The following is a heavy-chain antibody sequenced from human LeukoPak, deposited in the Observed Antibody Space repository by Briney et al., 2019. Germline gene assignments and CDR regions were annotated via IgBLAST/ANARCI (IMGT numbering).Heavy chain of an antibody. V-gene: IGHV3-30*14. D-gene: IGHD3-22*01. CDR1: GATFNIYA. J-gene: IGHJ4*02. CDR2: VSYDGGTK. Sequence: GGSLRLSCAASGATFNIYAMHWARQAPGKRLEWGAGVSYDGGTKFHADSVKGRFTISRDNSNKTLFLQMNSLGPDDTALYFCAREYIDYFESSGFFLAYWGQGTLVTVSS. CDR3: AREYIDYFESSGFFLAY.